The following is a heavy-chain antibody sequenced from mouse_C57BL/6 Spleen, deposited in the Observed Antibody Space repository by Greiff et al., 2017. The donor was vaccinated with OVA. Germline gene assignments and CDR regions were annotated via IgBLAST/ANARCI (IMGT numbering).Heavy chain of an antibody. CDR3: ARGERGYDGYYYTMDY. CDR2: IDPSDSYT. CDR1: GYTFTSYW. D-gene: IGHD2-3*01. Sequence: QVQLQQPGAELVMPGASVKLSCKASGYTFTSYWMHWVKQRPGQGLEWIGEIDPSDSYTNYNQKFKGKSTLTVDKSSSTAYRQLSSLTSEDSAVYYWARGERGYDGYYYTMDYWGQGTSVTVSS. V-gene: IGHV1-69*01. J-gene: IGHJ4*01.